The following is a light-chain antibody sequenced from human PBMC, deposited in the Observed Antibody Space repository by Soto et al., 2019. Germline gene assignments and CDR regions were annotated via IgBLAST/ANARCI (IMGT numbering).Light chain of an antibody. CDR2: MGS. Sequence: DSVMTQSPRSLPVTPGEPASISCRSSQSLLHSNGYNYLDWYLQKPGQSPQVLIYMGSNRASGGPDRFSGSGSGTDFTLKISRVEAEDVGVYYCMQALQTPLTLGGGTKVEIK. J-gene: IGKJ4*01. V-gene: IGKV2-28*01. CDR3: MQALQTPLT. CDR1: QSLLHSNGYNY.